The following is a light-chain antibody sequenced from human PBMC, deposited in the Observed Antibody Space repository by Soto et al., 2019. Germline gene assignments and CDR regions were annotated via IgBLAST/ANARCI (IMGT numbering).Light chain of an antibody. V-gene: IGKV3-11*01. CDR3: QQRSNCPFI. CDR1: QSVSSY. J-gene: IGKJ3*01. Sequence: EIALTQSPATLSLTPGERATLSCRASQSVSSYLAWYQQKPGQAPRLLIYDASNRATGIPARFSGSGSGTDFTLTISSLEPEDFAVYYCQQRSNCPFIFGPGTKVDIK. CDR2: DAS.